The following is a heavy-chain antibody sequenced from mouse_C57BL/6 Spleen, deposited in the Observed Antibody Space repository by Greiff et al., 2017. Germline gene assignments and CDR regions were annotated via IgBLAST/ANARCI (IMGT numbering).Heavy chain of an antibody. CDR2: IDPETGGT. CDR3: TRDWDD. CDR1: GYTFTDYE. V-gene: IGHV1-15*01. D-gene: IGHD4-1*01. Sequence: VKLVASGAELVRPGASVPLSCKASGYTFTDYEMHWVKQTPVHGLEWIGAIDPETGGTAYNQKFKGKALLTADIFFSTAFMELRSLTSEDAAVYYCTRDWDDWGQGTTLTVSS. J-gene: IGHJ2*01.